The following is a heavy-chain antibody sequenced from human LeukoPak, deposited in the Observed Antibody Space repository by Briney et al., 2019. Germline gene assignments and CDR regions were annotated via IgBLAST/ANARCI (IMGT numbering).Heavy chain of an antibody. D-gene: IGHD3-10*01. CDR3: AREYGSGSYLYTNYYCMDV. J-gene: IGHJ6*03. CDR1: GFTFSSYS. CDR2: ITRSSIYK. Sequence: GGSLRLSCAASGFTFSSYSINWVRQAPGKGLEWVSSITRSSIYKYYADSVKGRFTISRDNAKNSLYLQMNSLRAEDTAVYYCAREYGSGSYLYTNYYCMDVWGKGTTVTISS. V-gene: IGHV3-21*01.